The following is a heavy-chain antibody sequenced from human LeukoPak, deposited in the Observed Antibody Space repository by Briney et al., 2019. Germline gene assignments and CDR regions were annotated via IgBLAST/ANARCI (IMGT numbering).Heavy chain of an antibody. CDR3: AGQGGGVALDY. J-gene: IGHJ4*02. CDR2: IYYDGST. D-gene: IGHD2-8*01. Sequence: SETLSLTCTVSGGSISGSGYYWGWIRQPPGKGLEWIGTIYYDGSTSHYTPSLKSRVTMFVDTAKNHFSLNLSSVTAADTAVYYCAGQGGGVALDYWGQGMLVTVSS. CDR1: GGSISGSGYY. V-gene: IGHV4-39*01.